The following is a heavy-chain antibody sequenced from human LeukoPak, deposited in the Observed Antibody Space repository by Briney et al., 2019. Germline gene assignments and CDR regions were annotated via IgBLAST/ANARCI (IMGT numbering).Heavy chain of an antibody. D-gene: IGHD3-3*01. CDR3: ARGLDGGSEDYDFWSGYQYYFDY. V-gene: IGHV4-34*01. CDR2: INHSGST. Sequence: PSETLSLTCAVYGGSFSGYYWSWIRQPPGKGLEWIGEINHSGSTNYNPSLKSRVTISVDTSKNQFSLKLSSVTAADTAVYYCARGLDGGSEDYDFWSGYQYYFDYWGQGTLVTVSS. CDR1: GGSFSGYY. J-gene: IGHJ4*02.